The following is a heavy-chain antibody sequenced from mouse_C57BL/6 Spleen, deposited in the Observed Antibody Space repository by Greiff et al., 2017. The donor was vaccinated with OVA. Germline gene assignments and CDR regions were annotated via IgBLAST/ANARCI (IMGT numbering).Heavy chain of an antibody. D-gene: IGHD2-1*01. V-gene: IGHV3-1*01. CDR3: ARARYGNYFDY. CDR1: GYSITSGYD. J-gene: IGHJ2*01. Sequence: EVKLVESGPGMVKPSQSLSLTCTVTGYSITSGYDWHWIRHFPGNKLEWMGYISYSGSTNYNTSLKSRISITHDTSKNHFFLKLNSVTTEDTATYYCARARYGNYFDYWGQGTTLTVSS. CDR2: ISYSGST.